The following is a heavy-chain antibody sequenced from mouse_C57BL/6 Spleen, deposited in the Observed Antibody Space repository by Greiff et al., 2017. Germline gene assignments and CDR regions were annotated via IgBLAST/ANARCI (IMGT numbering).Heavy chain of an antibody. CDR2: INPNNGGT. CDR1: GYTFTDYN. Sequence: VQLQQSGPELVKPGASVKIPCKASGYTFTDYNMDWVKQSHGKSLEWVGDINPNNGGTIYNQKFKGKATLTVDKSSSTAYMELRSLTSEDTAVYYCARRDYYGSSHPAWFAYWGQGTLVTVSA. J-gene: IGHJ3*01. D-gene: IGHD1-1*01. CDR3: ARRDYYGSSHPAWFAY. V-gene: IGHV1-18*01.